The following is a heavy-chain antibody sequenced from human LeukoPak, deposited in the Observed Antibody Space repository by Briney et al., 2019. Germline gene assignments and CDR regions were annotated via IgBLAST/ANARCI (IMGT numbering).Heavy chain of an antibody. D-gene: IGHD3-10*01. CDR1: GYTFAGYY. V-gene: IGHV1-2*02. J-gene: IGHJ4*02. CDR3: AREIGSGSFLDN. Sequence: ASVKVSCKASGYTFAGYYMHWVRQAPGQGLEWMGWINPKIGGTNYAQKFQGRVTMTRDTSISTAYMELSRLRSDDAAVYYCAREIGSGSFLDNWGQGTLVTVSS. CDR2: INPKIGGT.